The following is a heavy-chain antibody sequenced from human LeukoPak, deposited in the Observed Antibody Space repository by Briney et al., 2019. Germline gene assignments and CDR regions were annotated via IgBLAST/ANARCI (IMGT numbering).Heavy chain of an antibody. V-gene: IGHV4-4*09. J-gene: IGHJ4*02. Sequence: SETLSLTCSVSGGSISSYYWNWIRKPPGKGLEWIGYIYLSGTTNYNPSLKSRVSISVDTSKNQFSLKLSSVTAADTAVYYCARGAGAGYNLQPFDYWGQGTLVTVSS. CDR3: ARGAGAGYNLQPFDY. CDR1: GGSISSYY. CDR2: IYLSGTT. D-gene: IGHD5-24*01.